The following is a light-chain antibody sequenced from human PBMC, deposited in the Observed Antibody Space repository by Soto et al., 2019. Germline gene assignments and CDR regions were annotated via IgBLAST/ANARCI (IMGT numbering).Light chain of an antibody. J-gene: IGKJ5*01. Sequence: VLTQSPVTLSLSQRERATHACWASQSFRGLLAWYQQKPGQAPRLLIYDAYNRATGIPPRFSGSGSGTDFTLTISSLEPEDSAVYYCQQRHMWPITFGQGTRLEIK. CDR2: DAY. CDR3: QQRHMWPIT. CDR1: QSFRGL. V-gene: IGKV3-11*01.